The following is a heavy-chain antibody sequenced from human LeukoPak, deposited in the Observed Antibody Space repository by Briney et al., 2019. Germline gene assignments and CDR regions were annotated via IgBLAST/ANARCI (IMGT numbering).Heavy chain of an antibody. Sequence: GASVKVSCKASGYTFTSYGISWVRQAPGQGLEWVGWISAYNGNTNYAQKLQGRVTMTTDTSTSTAYMELRSLRSDDTAVYYCARAEGYCSSTSCYGYYYYMDVWGKGTTVTISS. CDR2: ISAYNGNT. CDR3: ARAEGYCSSTSCYGYYYYMDV. J-gene: IGHJ6*03. V-gene: IGHV1-18*01. CDR1: GYTFTSYG. D-gene: IGHD2-2*01.